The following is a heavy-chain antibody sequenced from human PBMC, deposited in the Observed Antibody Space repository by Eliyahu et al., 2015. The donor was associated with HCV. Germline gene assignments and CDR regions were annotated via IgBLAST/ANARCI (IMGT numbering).Heavy chain of an antibody. CDR3: AKAEYYYGSGSPFDY. CDR1: GFTFDDYT. D-gene: IGHD3-10*01. CDR2: ISWDGGST. V-gene: IGHV3-43*01. J-gene: IGHJ4*02. Sequence: EVQLVESGGVVVQPGGSLRLSCAASGFTFDDYTMHWVRQAPGKGLEWVSLISWDGGSTYYADSVKGRFTISRDNSKNSLYLQMNSLRTEDTALYYCAKAEYYYGSGSPFDYWGQGTLVTVSS.